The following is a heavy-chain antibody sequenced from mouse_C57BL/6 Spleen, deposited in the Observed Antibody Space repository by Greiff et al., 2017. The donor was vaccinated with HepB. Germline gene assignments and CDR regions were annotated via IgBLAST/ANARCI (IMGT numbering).Heavy chain of an antibody. J-gene: IGHJ2*01. CDR1: GYAFSSYW. D-gene: IGHD2-5*01. CDR2: IYPGDGDT. V-gene: IGHV1-80*01. CDR3: ARFYYSNYYFDY. Sequence: VKLVESGAELVKPGASVKISCKASGYAFSSYWMNWVKQRPGKGLEWIGQIYPGDGDTNYNGKFKGKATLTADKSSSTAYMQLSSLTSEDSAVYFCARFYYSNYYFDYWGQGTTLTVSS.